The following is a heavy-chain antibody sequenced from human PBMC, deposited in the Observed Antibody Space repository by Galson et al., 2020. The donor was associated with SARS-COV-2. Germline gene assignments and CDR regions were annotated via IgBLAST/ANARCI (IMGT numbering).Heavy chain of an antibody. Sequence: GESLKISCAASGFSLSSYSMNWVRQAPGKGLEWVSYISSSGSTIYYADSVKGRFTISRDNAKNSLHLQMNSLSDEDTAVYYCARERYCESTSCYGGWSDAFDIWGQGTMVTVSS. D-gene: IGHD2-2*01. CDR1: GFSLSSYS. J-gene: IGHJ3*02. CDR2: ISSSGSTI. CDR3: ARERYCESTSCYGGWSDAFDI. V-gene: IGHV3-48*02.